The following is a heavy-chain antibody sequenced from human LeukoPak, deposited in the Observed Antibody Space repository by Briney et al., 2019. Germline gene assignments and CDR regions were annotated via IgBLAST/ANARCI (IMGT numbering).Heavy chain of an antibody. V-gene: IGHV3-23*01. Sequence: GGSLRLPCAASGFTFSSYAMSWVRQAPGKGLEWVSAISGSGGSTYYADSVKGRFTISRDNSKNTLYLQMNSLRAEDTAVYYCARVGVDTRGYDPWGQGTLVTVSS. D-gene: IGHD5-18*01. CDR2: ISGSGGST. J-gene: IGHJ5*02. CDR3: ARVGVDTRGYDP. CDR1: GFTFSSYA.